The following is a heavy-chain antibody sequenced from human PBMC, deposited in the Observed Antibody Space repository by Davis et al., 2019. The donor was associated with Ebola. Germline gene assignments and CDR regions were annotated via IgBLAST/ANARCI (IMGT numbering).Heavy chain of an antibody. CDR3: ARAQGYCTNGVCYYYYYGMDV. CDR2: INPSGGST. J-gene: IGHJ6*04. CDR1: GYTFTNYY. Sequence: ASVKVSCKASGYTFTNYYMHWVRQAPGQGLEWMGIINPSGGSTSYAQKFQGRVTMTRDTSTSTVYMELSSLRSEDTAVYYCARAQGYCTNGVCYYYYYGMDVWGKGTTVTVSS. V-gene: IGHV1-46*01. D-gene: IGHD2-8*01.